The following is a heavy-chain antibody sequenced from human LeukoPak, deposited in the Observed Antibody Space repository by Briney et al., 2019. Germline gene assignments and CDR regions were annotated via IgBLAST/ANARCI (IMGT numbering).Heavy chain of an antibody. J-gene: IGHJ3*02. V-gene: IGHV3-48*04. CDR2: ISSSSSTI. CDR3: ARGGSGDWGFDAFDI. Sequence: QSGGSLRLSCAASGFSFTTHWMSWVRQAPGKGLEWVSYISSSSSTIYYADSVKGRFTISRDNAKNSLYLQMNSLRAEDTAVYYCARGGSGDWGFDAFDIWGQGTMVTVSS. D-gene: IGHD2-21*02. CDR1: GFSFTTHW.